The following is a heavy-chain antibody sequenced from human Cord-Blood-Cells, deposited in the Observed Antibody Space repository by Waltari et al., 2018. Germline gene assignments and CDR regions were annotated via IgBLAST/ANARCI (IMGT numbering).Heavy chain of an antibody. CDR1: GGPFRSSA. Sequence: QVQLVQSGAEVKKPGSSVKVSCQSSGGPFRSSATRWVRAAPGQGLEWRGGNSPIFGTATYAKKCQGRVTITAEESTSTAYMELSSLGSEDTAMYYCASGGDDYGDDYFDYWGQGTLVTVSS. D-gene: IGHD4-17*01. CDR2: NSPIFGTA. CDR3: ASGGDDYGDDYFDY. J-gene: IGHJ4*02. V-gene: IGHV1-69*01.